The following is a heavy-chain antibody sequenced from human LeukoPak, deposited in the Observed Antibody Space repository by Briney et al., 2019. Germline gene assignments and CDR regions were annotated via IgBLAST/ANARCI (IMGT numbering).Heavy chain of an antibody. Sequence: GSSLKDSCKASGGTFSSYAISWVRQAPEQGLEWMGRIIPIFGTANYAQKFQGRVTITADESTSTAYMELSSLRSEDTAVYYCARGQGGYSYGYVGYYYGMDVWGKGTTVTVSS. CDR2: IIPIFGTA. V-gene: IGHV1-69*01. J-gene: IGHJ6*04. D-gene: IGHD5-18*01. CDR1: GGTFSSYA. CDR3: ARGQGGYSYGYVGYYYGMDV.